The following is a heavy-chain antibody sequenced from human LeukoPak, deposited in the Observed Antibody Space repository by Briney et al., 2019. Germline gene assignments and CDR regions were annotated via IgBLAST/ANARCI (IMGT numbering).Heavy chain of an antibody. CDR3: ARTPGDSGGFLSYYFDF. CDR2: IYPGDSDT. D-gene: IGHD3-22*01. V-gene: IGHV5-51*01. Sequence: GESLKVSCKGFGYSFSNYWIGWVRQQPGKGLEWMGIIYPGDSDTRYSPSFQGQVNISADTSISTAFLQWSSLKASDIAIYYCARTPGDSGGFLSYYFDFWGQGNLVTVSS. J-gene: IGHJ4*02. CDR1: GYSFSNYW.